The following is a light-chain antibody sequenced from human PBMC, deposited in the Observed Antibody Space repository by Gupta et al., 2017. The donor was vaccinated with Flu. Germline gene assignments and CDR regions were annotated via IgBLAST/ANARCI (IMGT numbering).Light chain of an antibody. J-gene: IGLJ2*01. V-gene: IGLV4-69*01. CDR3: QTWGTGIRV. CDR2: LNSDGSH. CDR1: SGHSSYA. Sequence: QLVLTQPPSASASLGASVKLTCPLSSGHSSYAIAWHQQQPEKGPRYLMKLNSDGSHSKGDGIPDRFSGSSSGAERYLTISSLQSEDEADYYCQTWGTGIRVFGGGTKLTVL.